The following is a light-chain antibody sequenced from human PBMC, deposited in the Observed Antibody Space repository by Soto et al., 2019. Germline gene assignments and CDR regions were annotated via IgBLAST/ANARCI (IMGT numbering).Light chain of an antibody. Sequence: QSVLTQPSSVSGAPGQTVTISCTGSSSNIGAGYDVHWYQQLPGTAPKLLIYANTNRPSGVPDRFSGSKSGTSASLAIIGLQAEDEADYYCQSYDSSLSGYVFGTGTQLTVL. CDR1: SSNIGAGYD. V-gene: IGLV1-40*01. J-gene: IGLJ1*01. CDR3: QSYDSSLSGYV. CDR2: ANT.